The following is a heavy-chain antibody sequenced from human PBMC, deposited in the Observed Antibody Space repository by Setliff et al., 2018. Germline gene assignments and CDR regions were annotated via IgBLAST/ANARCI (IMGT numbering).Heavy chain of an antibody. CDR2: IYTSGST. CDR3: ARDPGNGHYMDV. J-gene: IGHJ6*03. V-gene: IGHV4-61*09. Sequence: PSETRSLTCTVSGGSISSGSYYWSWIRQPAGKGLEWIGHIYTSGSTNYNPSLKSRVTISVDTSKNQFSLKLSSVTAADTAVYYCARDPGNGHYMDVWGKGATVTVSS. CDR1: GGSISSGSYY.